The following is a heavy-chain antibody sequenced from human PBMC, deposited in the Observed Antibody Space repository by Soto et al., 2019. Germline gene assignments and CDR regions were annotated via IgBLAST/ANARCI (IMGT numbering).Heavy chain of an antibody. D-gene: IGHD3-16*01. J-gene: IGHJ3*02. V-gene: IGHV1-2*04. CDR1: GYSFAGFY. CDR2: INSNSGAT. CDR3: AIIMTHSDSFDI. Sequence: ASVKVSCKASGYSFAGFYIHWMRQAPGQGLEWVGSINSNSGATTYAQKFQDSVAMTRDTSVSTAYMDLNRLTSDDTAIYYCAIIMTHSDSFDIWGQGTMVTVSS.